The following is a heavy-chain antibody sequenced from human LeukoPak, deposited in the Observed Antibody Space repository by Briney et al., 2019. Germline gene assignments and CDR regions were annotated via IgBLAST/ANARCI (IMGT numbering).Heavy chain of an antibody. V-gene: IGHV1-69*04. CDR3: ARDSYYYDSSGYYDY. Sequence: SVKVSCKASGGTFSSYAISWVRQAPGQGLEWMGRIIPILGIANYAQKFQGRVTITADKSTSTAYMELSSLRSGDTAVYYCARDSYYYDSSGYYDYWGQGTLVTVSS. CDR1: GGTFSSYA. D-gene: IGHD3-22*01. CDR2: IIPILGIA. J-gene: IGHJ4*02.